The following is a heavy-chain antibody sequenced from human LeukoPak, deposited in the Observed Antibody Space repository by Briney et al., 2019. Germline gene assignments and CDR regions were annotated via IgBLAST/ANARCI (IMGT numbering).Heavy chain of an antibody. Sequence: GGSLRLSCAASGSTFSSYWMSWVRQAPGKGLEWVANINQDGSGEYYVDSVKGRFTVSRDNSKNTLYLQMDSLRAEDTAVYYCARDADTSSRYSRFDYWGQGTLVTVSS. CDR2: INQDGSGE. D-gene: IGHD3-22*01. J-gene: IGHJ4*02. V-gene: IGHV3-7*01. CDR1: GSTFSSYW. CDR3: ARDADTSSRYSRFDY.